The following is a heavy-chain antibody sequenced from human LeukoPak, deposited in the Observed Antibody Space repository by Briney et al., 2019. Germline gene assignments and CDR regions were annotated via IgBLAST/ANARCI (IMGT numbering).Heavy chain of an antibody. CDR2: IYYSGST. J-gene: IGHJ4*02. CDR1: GGSISSSSYY. Sequence: PSETLSLTCTVSGGSISSSSYYWGWIRQPPGKGLEWIGSIYYSGSTYYNPSLKSRVTISVDTSKNQFSLKLSSVAAADTAVYYCARASYSYDINGWVPFDYWGQGTLVTVSS. CDR3: ARASYSYDINGWVPFDY. V-gene: IGHV4-39*07. D-gene: IGHD3-22*01.